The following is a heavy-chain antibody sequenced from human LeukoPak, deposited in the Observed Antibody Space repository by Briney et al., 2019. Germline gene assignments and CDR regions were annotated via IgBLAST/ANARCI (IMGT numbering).Heavy chain of an antibody. CDR3: ARHQWXXAFDI. J-gene: IGHJ3*02. D-gene: IGHD1-26*01. Sequence: SETLSLTCTVSGYSISSGYYWGWIRQPPGKGLEWIGSGSTYYNPSXKSRVTISIDTSKNQFSLKLSSVTAADTAVYYCARHQWXXAFDIWGQGTMVTVSS. V-gene: IGHV4-38-2*02. CDR2: SGST. CDR1: GYSISSGYY.